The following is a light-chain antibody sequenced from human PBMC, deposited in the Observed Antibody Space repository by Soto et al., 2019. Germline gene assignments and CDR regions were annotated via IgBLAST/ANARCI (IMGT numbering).Light chain of an antibody. Sequence: QSALTQPASVSGSPGQSITISCTGTSSDIGAYNYVSWYQQHPGKAPKLMIYDVSKRPSGVSNRFSGSKSGHTASLTISGLQAEDEADYYCSSYTSSSTVVFGGGTKLTVL. V-gene: IGLV2-14*01. J-gene: IGLJ2*01. CDR1: SSDIGAYNY. CDR3: SSYTSSSTVV. CDR2: DVS.